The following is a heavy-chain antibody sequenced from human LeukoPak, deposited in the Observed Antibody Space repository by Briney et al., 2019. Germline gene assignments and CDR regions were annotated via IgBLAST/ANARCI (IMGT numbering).Heavy chain of an antibody. D-gene: IGHD3-22*01. CDR1: GYSFTSYW. CDR3: ARLRDSSGYYYSHAFDI. V-gene: IGHV5-51*01. J-gene: IGHJ3*02. Sequence: PGESLKISCKGSGYSFTSYWIGWVRQMPGKGLEWMGIIYPGDSDTRYSPSSQGQVTISADKSISTAYLQWSSLKASDTAMYYCARLRDSSGYYYSHAFDIWGQGTMVTVSS. CDR2: IYPGDSDT.